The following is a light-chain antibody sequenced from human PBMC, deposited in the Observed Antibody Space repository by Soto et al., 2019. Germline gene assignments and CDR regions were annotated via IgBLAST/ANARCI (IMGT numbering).Light chain of an antibody. CDR2: ATS. V-gene: IGKV1-8*01. Sequence: IQLTQSPSSLSSSAVDKVTITCLASQGISSYLAWFQQKPGRPPKLLMSATSTLQSDVPSRFSGSGSGTDFTLTIGCLQSEDFATYYCQQYYTYPWTFGQGTKVDIK. J-gene: IGKJ1*01. CDR1: QGISSY. CDR3: QQYYTYPWT.